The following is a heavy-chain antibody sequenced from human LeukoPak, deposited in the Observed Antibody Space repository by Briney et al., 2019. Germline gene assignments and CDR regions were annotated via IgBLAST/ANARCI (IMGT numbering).Heavy chain of an antibody. CDR3: ARAEWELPLRD. D-gene: IGHD1-26*01. V-gene: IGHV4-31*03. CDR2: ICSSGSA. Sequence: QPSETLSLTCTVSGGSISSGVYCWSWIRQRPGEGLQWIGYICSSGSAYYNPSLKSRVTMSIDTSNNQFSLKLNSVTAADTAVYYCARAEWELPLRDWGQGTLVTVSS. J-gene: IGHJ4*02. CDR1: GGSISSGVYC.